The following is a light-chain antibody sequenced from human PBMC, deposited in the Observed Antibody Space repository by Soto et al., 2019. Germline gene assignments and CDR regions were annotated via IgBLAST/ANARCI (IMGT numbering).Light chain of an antibody. V-gene: IGKV3-11*01. CDR2: DAS. CDR1: QSISNY. Sequence: EIVLTQSPATLSVSPGERATLSCRASQSISNYLAWYQQKPGQAPRLLIYDASNRATGIPARFSGSGSGTDFTLTFSSVEPEDFAVYYCQQRSNWWTFGQGTKVEIK. J-gene: IGKJ1*01. CDR3: QQRSNWWT.